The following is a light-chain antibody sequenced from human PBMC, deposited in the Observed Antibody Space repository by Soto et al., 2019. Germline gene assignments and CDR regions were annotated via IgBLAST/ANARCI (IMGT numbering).Light chain of an antibody. J-gene: IGKJ2*01. Sequence: DIQMTPSPPSLSASVGDRVTITCRSSQSITTYLNWYQQKPGKAPNLLIFAASTLHSGVPSRFSGSGSGTDFTLTISSLQPEDSATYYCHQSYAAPYTFGQGTKLEIK. V-gene: IGKV1-39*01. CDR2: AAS. CDR3: HQSYAAPYT. CDR1: QSITTY.